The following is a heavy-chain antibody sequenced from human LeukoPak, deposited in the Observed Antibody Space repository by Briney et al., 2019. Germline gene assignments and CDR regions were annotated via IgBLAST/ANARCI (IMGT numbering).Heavy chain of an antibody. D-gene: IGHD3-3*01. CDR1: GYTLTELS. CDR2: FDPEDGET. CDR3: ATEPVVEVEWLYPY. J-gene: IGHJ4*02. Sequence: ASVKVSCKVSGYTLTELSMHWMRQAPGKGLEWMGGFDPEDGETIYAQKFQGRVTMTEDTSTDTAYMELSSLRSEDTAVYYCATEPVVEVEWLYPYWGQGTLVTVSS. V-gene: IGHV1-24*01.